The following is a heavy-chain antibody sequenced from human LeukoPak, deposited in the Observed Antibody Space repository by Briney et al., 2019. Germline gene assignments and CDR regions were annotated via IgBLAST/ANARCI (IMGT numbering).Heavy chain of an antibody. CDR2: IDGGGGRT. D-gene: IGHD3-22*01. J-gene: IGHJ4*02. Sequence: GGSLRLSCTASGFSFSSYAMSWVRQAPGVGLEWVSAIDGGGGRTWHADSVRGRFTISRDNSKNTLFMQMNSLRAEDTAVYYCAKDFYDSSGSRYDYWGQGTLVTVSS. CDR3: AKDFYDSSGSRYDY. V-gene: IGHV3-23*01. CDR1: GFSFSSYA.